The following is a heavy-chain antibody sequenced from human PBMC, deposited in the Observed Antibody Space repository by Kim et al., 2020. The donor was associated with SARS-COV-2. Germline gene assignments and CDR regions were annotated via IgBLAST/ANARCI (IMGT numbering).Heavy chain of an antibody. CDR3: ARGDCRSASKQYFFDY. J-gene: IGHJ4*01. CDR1: GFTLSNYD. D-gene: IGHD2-15*01. CDR2: TSYDESKK. Sequence: GGSLRLSCAASGFTLSNYDSHWLRRAPGKGLEWVSFTSYDESKKYYADSVKGRFTISRDVSKDTLFLQMNSLRHEDTAIYFCARGDCRSASKQYFFDYWG. V-gene: IGHV3-30*04.